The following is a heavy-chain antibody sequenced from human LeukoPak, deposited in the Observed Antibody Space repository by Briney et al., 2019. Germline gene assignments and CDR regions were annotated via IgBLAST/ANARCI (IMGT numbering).Heavy chain of an antibody. V-gene: IGHV3-53*01. CDR2: IYSGGST. Sequence: GGSLRLSCAASGFTVSSNYMSWVRQAPGKGLEWVSVIYSGGSTYYADSVKGRFTISRDNSKNTLYLQMNSLRAEGTAVYYCARDRDYYYGMDVWGQGTTVTVSS. CDR1: GFTVSSNY. CDR3: ARDRDYYYGMDV. J-gene: IGHJ6*02.